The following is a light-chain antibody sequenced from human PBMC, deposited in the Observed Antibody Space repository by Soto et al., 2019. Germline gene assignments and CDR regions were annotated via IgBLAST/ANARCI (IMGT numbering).Light chain of an antibody. CDR1: QSVSSY. CDR3: QKRINWTRFT. V-gene: IGKV3-11*01. CDR2: DAS. Sequence: EIVLTQSPATLSLSPGERATLSCRASQSVSSYLAWYQQKPGQAPRLLIYDASNRATGIPARFSGGGSGTDFTLTISSLEPEDFAVYYCQKRINWTRFTFGEGTKLEIK. J-gene: IGKJ2*01.